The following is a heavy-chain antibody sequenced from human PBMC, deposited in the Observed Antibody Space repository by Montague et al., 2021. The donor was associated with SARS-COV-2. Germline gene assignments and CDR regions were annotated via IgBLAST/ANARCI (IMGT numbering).Heavy chain of an antibody. CDR1: GGSISSSSNY. CDR3: ARLVWFGELSSENWFDP. V-gene: IGHV4-39*01. D-gene: IGHD3-10*01. J-gene: IGHJ5*02. CDR2: IYYSGST. Sequence: ETLSLTCTVSGGSISSSSNYWGWIRQPPGKGLGWIGSIYYSGSTYYNSSLKSRVTISVDTSKNQFSLKLNSVTAADTAVYYCARLVWFGELSSENWFDPWGQGTLVTVSS.